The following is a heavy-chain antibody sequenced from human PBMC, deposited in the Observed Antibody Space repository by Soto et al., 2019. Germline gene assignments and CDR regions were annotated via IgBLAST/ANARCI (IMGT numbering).Heavy chain of an antibody. V-gene: IGHV4-34*01. Sequence: PSETLSLTCAVYGGSFSGYYWSWIRQPPGKGLEWIGEINHSGSTNYNPSLKSRVTISVDTSKNQFSLKLSSVTAADTAVYYCARGPYCSSTSCSIGFDYWGQGTLVTVSS. CDR3: ARGPYCSSTSCSIGFDY. D-gene: IGHD2-2*01. CDR1: GGSFSGYY. J-gene: IGHJ4*02. CDR2: INHSGST.